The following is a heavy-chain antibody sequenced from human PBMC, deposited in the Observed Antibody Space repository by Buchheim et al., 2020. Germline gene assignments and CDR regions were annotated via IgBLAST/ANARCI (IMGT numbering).Heavy chain of an antibody. CDR2: IWYVGSNK. Sequence: QVQLVESGGGVVQPGRSLRLSCAASGFTFSSYGMHWVRQAPGKGLEWVAVIWYVGSNKYYADSVKGRFTISRDNSKNTLYLQMNSLRAEDTAVYYCATTTVVTPYYYYGMDVWGQGTT. CDR1: GFTFSSYG. CDR3: ATTTVVTPYYYYGMDV. D-gene: IGHD4-23*01. J-gene: IGHJ6*02. V-gene: IGHV3-33*01.